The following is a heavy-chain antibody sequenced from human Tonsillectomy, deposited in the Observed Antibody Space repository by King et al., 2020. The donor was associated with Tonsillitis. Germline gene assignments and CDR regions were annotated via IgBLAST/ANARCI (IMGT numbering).Heavy chain of an antibody. J-gene: IGHJ2*01. CDR1: GFSLSTSGMC. CDR2: IDWDDDK. Sequence: TLKESGPALVKPTQTLTLTCTFSGFSLSTSGMCVSWIRQPPGKALEWLARIDWDDDKFYSTSLKTRLTISKDTSKNQVVLTMTNMDPVDTATYYCARSFRVAVGDWYFDLWGRGTLVTVSS. V-gene: IGHV2-70*04. CDR3: ARSFRVAVGDWYFDL. D-gene: IGHD6-19*01.